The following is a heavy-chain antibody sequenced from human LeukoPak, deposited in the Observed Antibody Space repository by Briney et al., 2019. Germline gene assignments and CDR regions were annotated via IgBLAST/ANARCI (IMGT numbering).Heavy chain of an antibody. Sequence: ASETLSLTCTVSGGSISSSSYYWGWIRQPPGKGLEWIGSIYYSGSTYYNPSLKSRVTISVDTSKNQFSLKLSSVTAADTAVYYCARRGRHGSGSYRVAFDYWGQGTLVTVSS. V-gene: IGHV4-39*01. CDR1: GGSISSSSYY. CDR3: ARRGRHGSGSYRVAFDY. CDR2: IYYSGST. D-gene: IGHD3-10*01. J-gene: IGHJ4*02.